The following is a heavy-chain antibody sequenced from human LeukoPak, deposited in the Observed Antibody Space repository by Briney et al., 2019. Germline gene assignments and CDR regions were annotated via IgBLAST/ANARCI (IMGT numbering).Heavy chain of an antibody. CDR3: ARVNLDSSSWYYFDY. D-gene: IGHD6-13*01. CDR1: GFTVSSNY. CDR2: IYSGGST. V-gene: IGHV3-66*01. Sequence: PGGSLRLSCAASGFTVSSNYMSWVRQAPGKGLEWALVIYSGGSTYSADSVKGRFTISRDNSKNTLYLQMNSLRAEDTAVYYCARVNLDSSSWYYFDYWGQGTLVTVSS. J-gene: IGHJ4*02.